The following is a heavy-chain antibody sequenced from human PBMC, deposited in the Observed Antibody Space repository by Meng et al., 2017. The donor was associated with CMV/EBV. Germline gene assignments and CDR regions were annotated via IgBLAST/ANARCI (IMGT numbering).Heavy chain of an antibody. V-gene: IGHV1-69*05. CDR1: GGTFSRYA. D-gene: IGHD1-26*01. Sequence: SVKVSCKASGGTFSRYAISWVRQAPGQGLEWMGGIIPIFGTANYAQKFQGRVTITTDESTSTAYMELSSLRSEDTAVYYCARDRRGSYSYYYGMDVWGQGTTVTVSS. CDR3: ARDRRGSYSYYYGMDV. CDR2: IIPIFGTA. J-gene: IGHJ6*02.